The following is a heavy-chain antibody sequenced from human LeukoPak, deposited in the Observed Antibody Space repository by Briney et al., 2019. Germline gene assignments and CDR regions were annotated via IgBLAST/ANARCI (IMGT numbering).Heavy chain of an antibody. Sequence: GASVKVSCKASGYTFSSHYMHWVRQAPGQGLEWMGIINPSGGSTSYAQKLQGRVTMTTDTSTSTAYMELRSLRSDDTAVYYCAREEAYCGGDCYSDDAFDIWGQGSMVTVSS. CDR2: INPSGGST. D-gene: IGHD2-21*02. CDR3: AREEAYCGGDCYSDDAFDI. CDR1: GYTFSSHY. J-gene: IGHJ3*02. V-gene: IGHV1-46*01.